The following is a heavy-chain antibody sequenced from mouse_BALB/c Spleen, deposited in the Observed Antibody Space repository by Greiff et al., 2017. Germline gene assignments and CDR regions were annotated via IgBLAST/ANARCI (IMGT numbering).Heavy chain of an antibody. D-gene: IGHD1-1*01. Sequence: VQLQQSGPELVKPGASVKISCKASGYAFSSSWMNWVKQRPGQGLEWIGRIYPGDGDTNYNGKFKGKATLTADKSSSTAYMQLSSLTSVDSAVYFCARGITTVVPFAYWGQGTLVTVSA. CDR1: GYAFSSSW. CDR2: IYPGDGDT. CDR3: ARGITTVVPFAY. J-gene: IGHJ3*01. V-gene: IGHV1-82*01.